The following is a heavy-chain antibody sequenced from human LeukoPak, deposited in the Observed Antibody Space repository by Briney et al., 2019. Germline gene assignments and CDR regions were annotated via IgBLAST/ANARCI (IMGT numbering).Heavy chain of an antibody. CDR1: GFTFNIYG. CDR3: AKVEDYGDYGPPKH. D-gene: IGHD4-17*01. Sequence: GSLRLSCATSGFTFNIYGMHWVRQGPGKGLEWVAVISYDGTETHYADSVRGRFTISRDNSNNMLFLQMHSLREDDTATYYCAKVEDYGDYGPPKHWGQGTLVAVSS. V-gene: IGHV3-30*18. CDR2: ISYDGTET. J-gene: IGHJ1*01.